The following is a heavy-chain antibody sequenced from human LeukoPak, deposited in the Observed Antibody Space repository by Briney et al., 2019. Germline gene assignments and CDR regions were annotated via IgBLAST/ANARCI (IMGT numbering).Heavy chain of an antibody. V-gene: IGHV5-51*01. J-gene: IGHJ4*02. D-gene: IGHD1-26*01. CDR2: IFPGDSDT. CDR3: ARPSLQPGGRGDY. Sequence: PGESLKISCQGSGYSFSSYWIGWVRQMPGKGLEWVGLIFPGDSDTRYSPSFQGQVTISADKSISTAYLQWSSLKASDTAMYYCARPSLQPGGRGDYWGQGTLVTVSS. CDR1: GYSFSSYW.